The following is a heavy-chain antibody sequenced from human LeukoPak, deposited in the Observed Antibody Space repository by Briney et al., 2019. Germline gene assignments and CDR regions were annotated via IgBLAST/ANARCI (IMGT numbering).Heavy chain of an antibody. CDR3: ARGGGYSYGSFDY. V-gene: IGHV3-74*01. Sequence: PGGSLRLSCAASGLIFSNYWMHWVRHAPGKGLVWVSRINRDGSSTSYADSVKGRFTISRDNAKNTLYLQMNSLRAEDTAVYYCARGGGYSYGSFDYWGQGTLVTVSS. J-gene: IGHJ4*02. CDR1: GLIFSNYW. CDR2: INRDGSST. D-gene: IGHD5-18*01.